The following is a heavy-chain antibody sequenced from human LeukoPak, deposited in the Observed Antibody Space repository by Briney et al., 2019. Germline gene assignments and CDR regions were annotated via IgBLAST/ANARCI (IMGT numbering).Heavy chain of an antibody. CDR3: AKGPFNDYGDYGAAGGWFDP. D-gene: IGHD4-17*01. Sequence: PGGSLRLSCAASGFTFSSYAMSWVRQAPGKGLEWVSAISGSGGSTYYADSVEGRFTISRDNSKNTLYLQMNSLRAEDTAVYYCAKGPFNDYGDYGAAGGWFDPWGQGTLVTVSS. J-gene: IGHJ5*02. CDR1: GFTFSSYA. V-gene: IGHV3-23*01. CDR2: ISGSGGST.